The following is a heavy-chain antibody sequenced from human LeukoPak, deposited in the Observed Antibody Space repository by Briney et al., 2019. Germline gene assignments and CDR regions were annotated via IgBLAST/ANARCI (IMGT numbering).Heavy chain of an antibody. CDR1: GYTFDSYG. J-gene: IGHJ3*02. CDR3: ARGGSYQMGPDAFDI. Sequence: ASVKVSCKASGYTFDSYGISWVRQAPGRGLEWMGWISAYNENTNYAQKVQGRVIMTTDKSTSTAYMELRSLRSDDTAVYYCARGGSYQMGPDAFDIWGQGTMVTVSS. D-gene: IGHD1-26*01. CDR2: ISAYNENT. V-gene: IGHV1-18*01.